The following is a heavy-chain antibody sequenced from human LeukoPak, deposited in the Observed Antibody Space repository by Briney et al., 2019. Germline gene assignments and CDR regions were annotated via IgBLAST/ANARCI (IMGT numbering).Heavy chain of an antibody. D-gene: IGHD5-24*01. CDR3: ARSRSGYSYDHAAFDI. V-gene: IGHV4-59*01. CDR2: IDYRGST. J-gene: IGHJ3*02. CDR1: DVSISNYY. Sequence: SETLSLTCTVSDVSISNYYWSWIRQPPGTGLEWIAYIDYRGSTTYNPSLKSRVTISVDTSRNQFSLKLSSVTAADTAVYYCARSRSGYSYDHAAFDIWGQGTMVTVSS.